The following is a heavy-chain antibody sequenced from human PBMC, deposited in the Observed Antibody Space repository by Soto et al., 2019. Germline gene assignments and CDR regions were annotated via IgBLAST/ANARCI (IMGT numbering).Heavy chain of an antibody. V-gene: IGHV3-64D*06. Sequence: GGSLRLSCSASGFTFSIYAMHWVRQAPGKGLEYVSSISTNGGSTHYADSVKGRFTISRDNSKNTVYLQMSSLRAEDTAVYYCVKVEYYCDGSAYYPFDFWAQGTLVPVSS. CDR2: ISTNGGST. CDR1: GFTFSIYA. J-gene: IGHJ4*02. CDR3: VKVEYYCDGSAYYPFDF. D-gene: IGHD3-22*01.